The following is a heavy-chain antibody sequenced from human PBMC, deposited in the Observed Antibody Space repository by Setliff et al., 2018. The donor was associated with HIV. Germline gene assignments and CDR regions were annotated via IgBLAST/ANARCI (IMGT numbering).Heavy chain of an antibody. V-gene: IGHV4-61*09. CDR1: GDSISSGSYY. Sequence: SETLSLTCTVSGDSISSGSYYWSWIRQPAGKGLEWIGHVYSSGDTNYNPSLKIRVTMSLDTSNNQFSLHLNSVTAADTAVYYCARQLDYPNVRYFDYWGPGTLVTVSS. J-gene: IGHJ4*02. CDR3: ARQLDYPNVRYFDY. D-gene: IGHD4-17*01. CDR2: VYSSGDT.